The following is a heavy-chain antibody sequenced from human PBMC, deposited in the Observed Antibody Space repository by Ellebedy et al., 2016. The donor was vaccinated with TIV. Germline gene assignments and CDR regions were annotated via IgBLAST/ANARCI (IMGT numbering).Heavy chain of an antibody. CDR1: GGPITSYY. CDR3: ALAGPYFFYGLNV. CDR2: ISYNGNT. J-gene: IGHJ6*02. Sequence: PGGSLRLSCAVSGGPITSYYWSWIRQSPGKGLEWIGFISYNGNTNYNPSLKSRVSISVDTSKTRFSLKLTSVTAADVAVYYCALAGPYFFYGLNVWGQGTTVTVSS. D-gene: IGHD6-13*01. V-gene: IGHV4-59*01.